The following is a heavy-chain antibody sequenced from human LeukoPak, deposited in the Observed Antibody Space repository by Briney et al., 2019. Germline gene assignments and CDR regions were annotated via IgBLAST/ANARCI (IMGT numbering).Heavy chain of an antibody. CDR1: GFTVSSNY. D-gene: IGHD3-10*01. CDR3: ASGSGSYRTPYYYMDV. J-gene: IGHJ6*03. V-gene: IGHV3-53*01. Sequence: GGSLRLSCAASGFTVSSNYMSWVRQAPGKGLEWVSVIYSGGSTYYADSVKGRFTISRDNSKNTLYLQMNSLRAEDTAVYYCASGSGSYRTPYYYMDVWGTGATVTVSS. CDR2: IYSGGST.